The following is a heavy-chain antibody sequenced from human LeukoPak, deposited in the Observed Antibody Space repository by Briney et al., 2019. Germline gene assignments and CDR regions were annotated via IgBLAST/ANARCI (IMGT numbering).Heavy chain of an antibody. D-gene: IGHD4-11*01. V-gene: IGHV4-59*01. J-gene: IGHJ2*01. CDR3: ARVYSIHWYFDL. Sequence: SETLSLTCSVSGGSITGYSWSWIRQPPGKGLEWIGYMYYSGSTNYNPSLKSRVTISVDTSKNQFSLKLSSVTAADTAVYYCARVYSIHWYFDLWGRGTLVTVSS. CDR2: MYYSGST. CDR1: GGSITGYS.